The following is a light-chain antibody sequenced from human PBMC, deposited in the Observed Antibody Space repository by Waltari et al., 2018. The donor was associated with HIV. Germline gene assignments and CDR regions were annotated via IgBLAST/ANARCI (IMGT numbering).Light chain of an antibody. CDR3: QQYHTTPLT. J-gene: IGKJ4*01. CDR1: QSLLDSSINNYF. Sequence: DIVMTQSPESLAVSLGGRAPVHCRSSQSLLDSSINNYFLAWYQQKAGQPPKILVYWASARESGVPDRFSGGGAETNFTLTIDSLKAEDVAVYYCQQYHTTPLTFGGGTRVEIK. CDR2: WAS. V-gene: IGKV4-1*01.